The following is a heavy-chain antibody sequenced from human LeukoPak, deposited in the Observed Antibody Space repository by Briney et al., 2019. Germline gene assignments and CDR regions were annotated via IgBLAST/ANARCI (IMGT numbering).Heavy chain of an antibody. Sequence: GGSLRLSCTTSGFTFSNYWLSWVRQAPGKGLEWVANIKQDGSEKYYVDSVKGRFTTSRDNAKNSLYLQMNSLRAEDTAVYYCARARIPYYYYYGMDVWGQGTTVTVSS. CDR3: ARARIPYYYYYGMDV. CDR2: IKQDGSEK. J-gene: IGHJ6*02. CDR1: GFTFSNYW. D-gene: IGHD2-15*01. V-gene: IGHV3-7*01.